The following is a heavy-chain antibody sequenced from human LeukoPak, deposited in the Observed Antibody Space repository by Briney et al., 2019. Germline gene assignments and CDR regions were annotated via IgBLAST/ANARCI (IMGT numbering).Heavy chain of an antibody. D-gene: IGHD2-2*01. CDR3: ARARSTVLNDAYDI. V-gene: IGHV1-69*05. CDR1: GGSFRGHG. Sequence: SVKVSCKASGGSFRGHGISWVRQAPGQGPQWVGGIIPVFHTTSYAQEFQGRVTLIIDESTSMAYMELSSLRSDDTAVYFCARARSTVLNDAYDIWGQGTMVTVSS. CDR2: IIPVFHTT. J-gene: IGHJ3*02.